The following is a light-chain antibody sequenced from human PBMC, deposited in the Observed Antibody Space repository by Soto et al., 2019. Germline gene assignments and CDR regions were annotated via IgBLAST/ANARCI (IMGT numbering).Light chain of an antibody. Sequence: EIVMTQSPATLSVSPGERATLSCRASQSVSSNLAWYQQKPGQAHRLLIYGASTRATGIPARFSGSWSGTEFTLTISSLQSEDFAVYYCQQDNNWPLSTFGQETKVDI. CDR3: QQDNNWPLST. CDR1: QSVSSN. CDR2: GAS. J-gene: IGKJ1*01. V-gene: IGKV3-15*01.